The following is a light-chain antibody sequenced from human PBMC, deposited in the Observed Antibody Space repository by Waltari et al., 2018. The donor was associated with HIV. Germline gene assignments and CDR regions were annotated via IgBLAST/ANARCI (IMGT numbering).Light chain of an antibody. CDR2: EVS. V-gene: IGLV2-14*03. CDR3: NSYRSDSTYV. Sequence: QSALTQPASVSGSPGQSITISCTGTSRDVSGYNFVSWYQQHPGKVPRLIIYEVSKRPSGVCNRFSASKAGNTTSLTISGHQAEDEADYYCNSYRSDSTYVFGTGTKVTVL. J-gene: IGLJ1*01. CDR1: SRDVSGYNF.